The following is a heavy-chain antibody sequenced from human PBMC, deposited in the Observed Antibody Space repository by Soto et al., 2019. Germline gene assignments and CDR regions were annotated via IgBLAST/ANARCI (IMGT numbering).Heavy chain of an antibody. D-gene: IGHD1-26*01. J-gene: IGHJ6*02. CDR2: IVPMFGTA. Sequence: PVKVSCKASGGTFDDFIMNWVRQTPGQGLECMGGIVPMFGTATYAEKFKGRVTISATGSTSTAYMELTSLRSEDTAVYYCARSGACCRSLSQYYGMDVWGRGTTVAVCS. CDR1: GGTFDDFI. V-gene: IGHV1-69*13. CDR3: ARSGACCRSLSQYYGMDV.